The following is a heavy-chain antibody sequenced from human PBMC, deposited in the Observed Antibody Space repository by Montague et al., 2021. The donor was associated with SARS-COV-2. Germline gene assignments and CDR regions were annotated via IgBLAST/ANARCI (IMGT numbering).Heavy chain of an antibody. J-gene: IGHJ4*02. CDR1: GFSLSTSGMC. Sequence: PALVKTTQTLTLTCTFSGFSLSTSGMCVSWIRQPPGKALEWLALIDWXDDKYYSTSLKTRLTISKDTSKNQVVLTMTNMDPVDTATYYCARISAWYSSGWSAFDYWGQGTLVTVSS. CDR2: IDWXDDK. D-gene: IGHD6-19*01. CDR3: ARISAWYSSGWSAFDY. V-gene: IGHV2-70*01.